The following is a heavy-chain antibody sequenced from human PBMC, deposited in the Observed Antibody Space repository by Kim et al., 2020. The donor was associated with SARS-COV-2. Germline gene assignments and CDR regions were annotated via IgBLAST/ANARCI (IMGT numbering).Heavy chain of an antibody. CDR2: IYSGGST. J-gene: IGHJ4*02. CDR3: TRDYSSDD. D-gene: IGHD6-13*01. Sequence: GGSLRLSCAASGFTVSSNYMSWVRQPPGKGLEWVSVIYSGGSTYYADSVQGRFTISRDNSKNTLYLQMNSLRAEDTAAYYCTRDYSSDDCGQGTLGTVSS. CDR1: GFTVSSNY. V-gene: IGHV3-53*01.